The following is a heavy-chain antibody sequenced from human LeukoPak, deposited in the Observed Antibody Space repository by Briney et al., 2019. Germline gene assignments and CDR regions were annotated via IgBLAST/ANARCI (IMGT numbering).Heavy chain of an antibody. V-gene: IGHV3-23*01. CDR1: GFTFSSYA. CDR3: AKDGGINYYGSGSYYRAYFDY. CDR2: ISGSGGST. D-gene: IGHD3-10*01. Sequence: GGSLRLSCAASGFTFSSYAMSWVRQAPGKGLEWVSAISGSGGSTYYADSVKGRFTISRDNSKNTLYLQMNSLRAEDTAVYYCAKDGGINYYGSGSYYRAYFDYWGQGTLVTVSS. J-gene: IGHJ4*02.